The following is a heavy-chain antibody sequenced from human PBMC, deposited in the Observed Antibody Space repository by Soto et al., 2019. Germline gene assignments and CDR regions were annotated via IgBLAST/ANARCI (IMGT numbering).Heavy chain of an antibody. CDR2: INHSGST. CDR1: GGSFSGYY. D-gene: IGHD3-22*01. Sequence: SETLSLTCAVYGGSFSGYYWSWIRRPPGKGLEWIGEINHSGSTNYNPSLKSRVTISVDTSKNQFSLKLSSVTAADTAVYYCARGAYYYDSSGYYGNWFDPWGQGTLVTVSS. J-gene: IGHJ5*02. CDR3: ARGAYYYDSSGYYGNWFDP. V-gene: IGHV4-34*01.